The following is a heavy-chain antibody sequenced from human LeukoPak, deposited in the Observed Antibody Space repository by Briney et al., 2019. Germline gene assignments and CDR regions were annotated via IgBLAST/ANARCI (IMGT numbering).Heavy chain of an antibody. J-gene: IGHJ4*02. V-gene: IGHV3-7*01. CDR2: IKQDGSEK. D-gene: IGHD3-3*01. CDR3: ARVRFSNYYYFDY. CDR1: GFTFSSYW. Sequence: GGSLRLSCAASGFTFSSYWMSWVRQAPGKGLEWVANIKQDGSEKYYVDSVKGRFTISRDNAKNSLYLQMNSLRAEDTAVYYCARVRFSNYYYFDYWGQGTLVTVSS.